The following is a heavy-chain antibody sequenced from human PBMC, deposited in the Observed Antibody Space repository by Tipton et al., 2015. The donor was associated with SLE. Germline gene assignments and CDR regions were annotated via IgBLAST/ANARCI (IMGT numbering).Heavy chain of an antibody. CDR1: GGSISSGSYY. D-gene: IGHD2-21*02. CDR2: IYTGGST. J-gene: IGHJ6*02. Sequence: TLSLTCTVSGGSISSGSYYWTWIRQPAGKGLEWIGRIYTGGSTKYNPSLKSRVTISVDTSKHQFSLRLSSVTAADTAVYYCARVVTVLATHYYDMDVWGQGTTVTVSS. V-gene: IGHV4-61*02. CDR3: ARVVTVLATHYYDMDV.